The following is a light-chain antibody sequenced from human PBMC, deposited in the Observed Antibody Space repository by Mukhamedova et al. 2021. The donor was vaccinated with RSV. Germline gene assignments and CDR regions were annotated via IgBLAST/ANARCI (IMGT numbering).Light chain of an antibody. J-gene: IGLJ1*01. CDR3: CSYAGSSIHV. Sequence: SGVSNRLSGSKSGNTASLTISGLQAEDEADYYCCSYAGSSIHVFGTGTKVSVL. V-gene: IGLV2-23*01.